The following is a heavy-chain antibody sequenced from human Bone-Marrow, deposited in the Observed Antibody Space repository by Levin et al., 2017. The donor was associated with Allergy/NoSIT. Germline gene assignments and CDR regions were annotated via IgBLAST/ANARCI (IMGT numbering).Heavy chain of an antibody. D-gene: IGHD5-12*01. CDR1: GFTFSTHG. V-gene: IGHV3-33*01. CDR2: IWHDGSNQ. J-gene: IGHJ4*02. CDR3: ADLGSGYIG. Sequence: GGSLRLSCAASGFTFSTHGMHWVRQAPGKGLEWVAVIWHDGSNQLYADAVKGRFTISRDNSRNTVFLQMSSLKIEDTAVYSCADLGSGYIGWGQGTLVTVAS.